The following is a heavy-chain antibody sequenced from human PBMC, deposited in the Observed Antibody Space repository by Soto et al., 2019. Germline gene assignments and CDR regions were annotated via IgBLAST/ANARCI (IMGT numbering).Heavy chain of an antibody. CDR3: ATDVGSGSFKGYYYGMGV. V-gene: IGHV3-23*01. CDR1: GVTFSSYA. D-gene: IGHD6-19*01. J-gene: IGHJ6*02. Sequence: EVQLLESGGGLGQSGGSLRLSCAVSGVTFSSYAMNWVRQAPGKGLEWVSSISRGGYTYHAESVKGRFTISRDNSKNTLYLQMNSLRAEDTAVYYCATDVGSGSFKGYYYGMGVWGQGNTVTVSS. CDR2: ISRGGYT.